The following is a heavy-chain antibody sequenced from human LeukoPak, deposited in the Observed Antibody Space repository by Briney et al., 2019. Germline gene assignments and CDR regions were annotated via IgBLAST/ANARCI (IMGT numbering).Heavy chain of an antibody. J-gene: IGHJ4*02. V-gene: IGHV3-53*05. D-gene: IGHD1-26*01. CDR1: GLTVSSNC. CDR2: IYSGGNT. CDR3: AKGGSGSWFFDY. Sequence: GGSLRLSCAASGLTVSSNCMSWVRQAPGKGLEWVSFIYSGGNTYYADSVKGRFTISRDNSKNTLYLEMNSLRAEDTAVYYCAKGGSGSWFFDYWGQGTLVTVSS.